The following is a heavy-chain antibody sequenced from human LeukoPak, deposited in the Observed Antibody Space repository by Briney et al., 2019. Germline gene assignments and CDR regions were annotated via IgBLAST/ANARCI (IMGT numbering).Heavy chain of an antibody. V-gene: IGHV3-21*01. D-gene: IGHD6-13*01. CDR1: GFTFSSYN. J-gene: IGHJ4*02. CDR3: ARDFRQQLVHKGDY. CDR2: ISSSSSYI. Sequence: GGSLRLSCAASGFTFSSYNMNWVRQAPGKGLEWVSSISSSSSYIYYADSVKGRFAISRDNAKNSLYLQMNSLRAEDTAVYYCARDFRQQLVHKGDYWGQGTLVTVSS.